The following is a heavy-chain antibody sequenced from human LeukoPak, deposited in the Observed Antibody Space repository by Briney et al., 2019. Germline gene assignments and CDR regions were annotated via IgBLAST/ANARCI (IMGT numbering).Heavy chain of an antibody. J-gene: IGHJ5*02. Sequence: SETLSLTCTVSGGSISSDYWSWVRQPPGKGLKWIGYIYYSGSTNYNPSLKSRVTISVDTSKNQFSLKLSSVTAADTAVYYCARDLGGANWFDPWGQGTLVTVSS. V-gene: IGHV4-59*01. CDR3: ARDLGGANWFDP. D-gene: IGHD1-26*01. CDR2: IYYSGST. CDR1: GGSISSDY.